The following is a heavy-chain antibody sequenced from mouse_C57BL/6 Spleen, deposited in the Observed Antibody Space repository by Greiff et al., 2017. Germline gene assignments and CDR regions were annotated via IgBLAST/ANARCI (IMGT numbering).Heavy chain of an antibody. D-gene: IGHD1-1*01. V-gene: IGHV1-80*01. CDR2: IYPGDGDT. Sequence: QVQLQQSGAELVKPGASVKISCKASGYAFSSYWMNWVKQRPGKGLEWIGQIYPGDGDTNYNGKFKGKATLTADKSSSTAYMQLSSLTSEDSAVYFCARDGSSLGYFDVWGTGTTGTVSS. J-gene: IGHJ1*03. CDR1: GYAFSSYW. CDR3: ARDGSSLGYFDV.